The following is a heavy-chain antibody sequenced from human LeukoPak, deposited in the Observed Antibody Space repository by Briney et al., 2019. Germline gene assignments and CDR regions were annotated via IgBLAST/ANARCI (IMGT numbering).Heavy chain of an antibody. J-gene: IGHJ3*02. D-gene: IGHD3-22*01. CDR2: ISAYNGNT. CDR3: ARVPSYYYDSSGWAAFDI. V-gene: IGHV1-18*01. Sequence: ASVKVSCKASGYTFTSYVISWVRQAPGKGLEGWGWISAYNGNTNYAQKLQGRVTMTTDTSTSTAYMELRSLRSDDTAVYYCARVPSYYYDSSGWAAFDIWGQGTMVTVSS. CDR1: GYTFTSYV.